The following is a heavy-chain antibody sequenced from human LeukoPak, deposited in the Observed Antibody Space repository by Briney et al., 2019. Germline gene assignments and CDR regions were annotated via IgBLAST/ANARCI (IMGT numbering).Heavy chain of an antibody. CDR1: GFTFSSYE. V-gene: IGHV3-48*03. J-gene: IGHJ6*02. Sequence: GGSLRLSCAASGFTFSSYEMNWVRQAPGEGLEWVSYISSSCSTIYYADSVKGRFTISRDNAKNSLYLQMNSLRAEDTAVYYCARDAGSGWSPGYYGMDVWGQGTTVTVSS. CDR2: ISSSCSTI. D-gene: IGHD6-19*01. CDR3: ARDAGSGWSPGYYGMDV.